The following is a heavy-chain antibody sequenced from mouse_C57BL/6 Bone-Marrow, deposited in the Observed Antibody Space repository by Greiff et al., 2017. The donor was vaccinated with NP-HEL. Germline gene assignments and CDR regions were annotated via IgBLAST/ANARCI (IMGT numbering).Heavy chain of an antibody. CDR1: GFNIKDDY. J-gene: IGHJ3*01. V-gene: IGHV14-4*01. D-gene: IGHD2-12*01. CDR3: TNYSPAWFAY. CDR2: IDPENGDT. Sequence: EVQLKESGAELVRPGASVKLSCTASGFNIKDDYMHWVKQRPEQGLEWIGWIDPENGDTEYASKFQGKATITADTSSNTAYLQLSSLTSEDTAVYYCTNYSPAWFAYWGQGTLVTVSA.